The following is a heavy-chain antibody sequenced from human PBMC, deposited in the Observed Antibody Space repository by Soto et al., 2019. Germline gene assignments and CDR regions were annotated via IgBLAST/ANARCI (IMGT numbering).Heavy chain of an antibody. D-gene: IGHD6-19*01. CDR1: GFTFSNVW. J-gene: IGHJ1*01. Sequence: EAQLVESGGGLVKPGGSLRLSCAPSGFTFSNVWMHWVRQAQGKGLKWVSRIKGKIEGETTDYAEPGNGRFSIARDETRIAQNLQMNSLNTKVTVVYYFTRRTRKYVSGWYDFSDWGQ. CDR3: TRRTRKYVSGWYDFSD. CDR2: IKGKIEGETT. V-gene: IGHV3-15*07.